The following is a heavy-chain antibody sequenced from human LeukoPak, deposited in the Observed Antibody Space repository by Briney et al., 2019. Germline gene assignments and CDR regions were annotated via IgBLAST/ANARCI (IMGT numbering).Heavy chain of an antibody. CDR3: ARRGGSGRAFDY. Sequence: SETLSLTCSVSGASISGGIYYWGWIRQPPGKGLEGIGSIYYTGSTYDNPSLKSRVTISVDTSKNQFSLKLSSVTAADTAVYYCARRGGSGRAFDYWGQGTLVTVSS. J-gene: IGHJ4*02. CDR1: GASISGGIYY. D-gene: IGHD1-26*01. V-gene: IGHV4-39*01. CDR2: IYYTGST.